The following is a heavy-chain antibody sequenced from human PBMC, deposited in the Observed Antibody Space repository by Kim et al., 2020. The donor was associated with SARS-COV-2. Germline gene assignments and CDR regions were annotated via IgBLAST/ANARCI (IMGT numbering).Heavy chain of an antibody. CDR3: ARTSLSITIFGVVIIGGMDV. CDR1: GGSISSSSYY. CDR2: IYYSGST. V-gene: IGHV4-39*01. D-gene: IGHD3-3*01. Sequence: SETLSLTCTVSGGSISSSSYYWGWIRQPPGKGLEWIGSIYYSGSTYYNPSLKSRVTISVDTSKNQFSLKLSSVTAADTAVYYCARTSLSITIFGVVIIGGMDVWGQGTTVTVSS. J-gene: IGHJ6*02.